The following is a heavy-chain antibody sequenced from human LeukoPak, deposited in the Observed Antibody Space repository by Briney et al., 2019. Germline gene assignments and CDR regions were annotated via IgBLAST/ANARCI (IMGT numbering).Heavy chain of an antibody. J-gene: IGHJ4*02. D-gene: IGHD3-22*01. V-gene: IGHV1-69*13. CDR2: IIPIFGTA. Sequence: ASVTVSCKASGGTFSSYAISWVRRAPGQGLEWMGGIIPIFGTANYAQKFQGRVTITADESTSTAYMELSSLRSEDTAVYYCARGPVRYYYDSSGYYYPFDYWGQGTLVTVSS. CDR3: ARGPVRYYYDSSGYYYPFDY. CDR1: GGTFSSYA.